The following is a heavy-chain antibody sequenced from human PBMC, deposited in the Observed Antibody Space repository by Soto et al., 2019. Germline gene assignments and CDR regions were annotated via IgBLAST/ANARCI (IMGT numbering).Heavy chain of an antibody. V-gene: IGHV3-74*01. CDR1: GFTFSSYW. D-gene: IGHD5-12*01. CDR2: INSDGSST. Sequence: EVQLVESGGGLVQPGGSLRLSCAASGFTFSSYWMHWVRQAPGKGLVWVSRINSDGSSTSYADSVKGRFTISRDNAKNTLYLQMNSLRAEDTAVYYCARDLGVDIVATTAPEGPIDYWGQGTLVTVSS. CDR3: ARDLGVDIVATTAPEGPIDY. J-gene: IGHJ4*02.